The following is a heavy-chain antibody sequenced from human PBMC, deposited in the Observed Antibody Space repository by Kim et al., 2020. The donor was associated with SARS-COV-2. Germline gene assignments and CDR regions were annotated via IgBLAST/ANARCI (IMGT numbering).Heavy chain of an antibody. J-gene: IGHJ6*02. D-gene: IGHD3-10*01. CDR2: IKQDGSEK. CDR3: ARDGHLLWFGELLYQRYYGMSV. CDR1: GFTFSSYW. V-gene: IGHV3-7*01. Sequence: GGSLRLSCAASGFTFSSYWMSWVRQAPGKGLEWVANIKQDGSEKYYVDSVKGRFTISRDNAKNSLYLQMNSLRAEDTAVYYCARDGHLLWFGELLYQRYYGMSVWGQGTTVTVSS.